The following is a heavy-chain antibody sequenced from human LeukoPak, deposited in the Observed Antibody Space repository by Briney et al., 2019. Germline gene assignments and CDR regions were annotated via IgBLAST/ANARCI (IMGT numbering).Heavy chain of an antibody. Sequence: PGGSLGLSCAASGFTFSSYAMSWVRQAPGRGLEWVSAISGSGGSTYYADSVKGRFTISRDNSKNTLYLQMNSLRAEDTAVYYCAKVPSYDILTGYYAKTEPYYFDYWGQGTLVTVSS. J-gene: IGHJ4*02. D-gene: IGHD3-9*01. V-gene: IGHV3-23*01. CDR3: AKVPSYDILTGYYAKTEPYYFDY. CDR1: GFTFSSYA. CDR2: ISGSGGST.